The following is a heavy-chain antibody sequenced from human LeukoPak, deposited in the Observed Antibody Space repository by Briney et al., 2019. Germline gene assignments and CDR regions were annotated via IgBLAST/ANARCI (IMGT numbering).Heavy chain of an antibody. CDR1: GFTFSSYG. D-gene: IGHD4-23*01. J-gene: IGHJ6*02. CDR3: ARSNGDNSFFYYGMDV. CDR2: TSYDGGNK. V-gene: IGHV3-30*03. Sequence: PGRSLRLSCAASGFTFSSYGMHWVRQAPGKGLEGVAFTSYDGGNKFYAGSVKGRFTISRDNSKNTLYLQMNSLRAEDTAVYYCARSNGDNSFFYYGMDVWGQGTTVTVSS.